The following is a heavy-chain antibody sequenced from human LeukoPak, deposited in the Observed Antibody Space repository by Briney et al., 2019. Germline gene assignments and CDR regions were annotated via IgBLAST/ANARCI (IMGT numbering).Heavy chain of an antibody. V-gene: IGHV3-9*01. J-gene: IGHJ3*02. CDR3: ARSNWNHAFDI. Sequence: GGSLRLSCAASGFTFDDYAMHWVRHAPGKGLEWVSGISWNSGSIGYADSVKGRFTISRDNAKNSLYLQLSGLRAEDTAVYYCARSNWNHAFDIWGQGTMVTVSS. CDR1: GFTFDDYA. CDR2: ISWNSGSI. D-gene: IGHD1-14*01.